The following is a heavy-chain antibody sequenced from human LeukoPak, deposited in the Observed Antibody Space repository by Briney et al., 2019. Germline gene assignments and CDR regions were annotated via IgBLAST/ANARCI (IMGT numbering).Heavy chain of an antibody. D-gene: IGHD3-22*01. Sequence: PGRSLRLSCAASGFTFSSYAMHWVRQAPGKGLEWVAVISYDGSNKYYADSVKGRFTISRDNSKNTLYLQMNRLRAEDTAVYYCARGKYYDSSTFLYYYYYYMDVWGKGTTVTVSS. V-gene: IGHV3-30*04. J-gene: IGHJ6*03. CDR1: GFTFSSYA. CDR3: ARGKYYDSSTFLYYYYYYMDV. CDR2: ISYDGSNK.